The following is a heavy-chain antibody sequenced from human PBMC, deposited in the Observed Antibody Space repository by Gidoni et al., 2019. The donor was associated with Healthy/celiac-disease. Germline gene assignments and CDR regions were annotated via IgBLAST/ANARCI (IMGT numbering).Heavy chain of an antibody. CDR1: GDSVSRTSAA. CDR2: TYYRSKWYN. V-gene: IGHV6-1*01. D-gene: IGHD6-6*01. J-gene: IGHJ4*02. CDR3: ARGERPQYSSSRYYFDY. Sequence: QVQLQQSGPGLVKPSQTLSLTCAISGDSVSRTSAAWNWIRQSPSRGLEWLGRTYYRSKWYNDYAVSVKSRITINPDTSKNQFSLQLNSVTPEDTAVYYCARGERPQYSSSRYYFDYWGQGTLVTVSS.